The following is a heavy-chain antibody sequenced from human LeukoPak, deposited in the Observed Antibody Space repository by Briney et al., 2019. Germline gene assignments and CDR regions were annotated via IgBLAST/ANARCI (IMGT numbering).Heavy chain of an antibody. CDR3: ARQHLVGSGSPSRYFDY. V-gene: IGHV1-69*04. CDR2: IIPILGIA. Sequence: GASVKVSCKASGGTFSSYAISWVRQAPGQGLEWMGRIIPILGIANYAQKFQGRVTITADKSTSTAYMELSSLRSEDTAVYYCARQHLVGSGSPSRYFDYWGQGTLVTVSS. J-gene: IGHJ4*02. D-gene: IGHD3-10*01. CDR1: GGTFSSYA.